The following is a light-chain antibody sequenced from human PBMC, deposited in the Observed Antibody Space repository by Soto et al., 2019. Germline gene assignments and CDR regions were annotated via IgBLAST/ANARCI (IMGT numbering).Light chain of an antibody. J-gene: IGKJ4*01. CDR1: QSVSSN. Sequence: EVVMTQSPATLSVSPGERATLSCRASQSVSSNLAWYQQKPGQAPRLLIYGASTRATGIPARFSGGGSGTEFTLTISSLQSEDFGVYYCQQYNKWPPLTFGGGTKVEIK. V-gene: IGKV3-15*01. CDR2: GAS. CDR3: QQYNKWPPLT.